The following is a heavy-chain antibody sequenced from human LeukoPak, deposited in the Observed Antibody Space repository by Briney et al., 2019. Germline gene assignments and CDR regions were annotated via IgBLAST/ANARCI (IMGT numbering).Heavy chain of an antibody. CDR2: ISYDGSNK. J-gene: IGHJ4*02. Sequence: GGSLRLSCAASGFTFSSYAMHWVRQAPGKGLEWVAVISYDGSNKYYADSVKGRFTISRDNAKNSLYLQMNSLRAEDTAVYYCARKKRSFDYWGQGTLVTVSS. D-gene: IGHD3-10*01. V-gene: IGHV3-30*04. CDR3: ARKKRSFDY. CDR1: GFTFSSYA.